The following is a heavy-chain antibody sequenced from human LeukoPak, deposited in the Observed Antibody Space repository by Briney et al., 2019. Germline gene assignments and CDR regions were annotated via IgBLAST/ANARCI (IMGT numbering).Heavy chain of an antibody. CDR3: ARGAMATTPFFDY. CDR1: GGSISSYY. CDR2: IYYTGST. V-gene: IGHV4-59*01. Sequence: SETLSLTCTVSGGSISSYYWNWIRQPPGKGLEWIGDIYYTGSTNFNPSLKSRVTMSLDTSRNQFSLKLTSLTAADTAVYYCARGAMATTPFFDYWGQGTLVTVSS. D-gene: IGHD5-24*01. J-gene: IGHJ4*02.